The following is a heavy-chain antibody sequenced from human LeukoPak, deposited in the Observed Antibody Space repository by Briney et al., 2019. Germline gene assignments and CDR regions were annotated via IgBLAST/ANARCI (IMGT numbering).Heavy chain of an antibody. V-gene: IGHV4-39*01. CDR2: LYYSGGT. D-gene: IGHD2-21*01. J-gene: IGHJ5*02. CDR1: GGSISSSSDY. Sequence: MSSETLSLTCTVSGGSISSSSDYWGWIRQPPGKGLEWIGNLYYSGGTYYNPSLKSRLTISVDTSKNQFSLTLNSVTGADGGVYYCARHVALAYNWFGPWGQGNLGTVSP. CDR3: ARHVALAYNWFGP.